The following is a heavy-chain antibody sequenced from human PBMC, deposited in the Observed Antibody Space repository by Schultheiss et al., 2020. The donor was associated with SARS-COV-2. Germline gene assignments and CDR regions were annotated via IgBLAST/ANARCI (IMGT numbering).Heavy chain of an antibody. Sequence: SETLSLTCSVSGDSITNYYWSWIRQSPGKGLEWIGYIYHSGTTEYNPSLRSRVTMSLDTSNSHFSLKLSSVTAADTAVYYCARAYSSSWKRPNNWFDPWGQGTLVTVSS. CDR2: IYHSGTT. D-gene: IGHD6-13*01. CDR1: GDSITNYY. J-gene: IGHJ5*02. V-gene: IGHV4-59*13. CDR3: ARAYSSSWKRPNNWFDP.